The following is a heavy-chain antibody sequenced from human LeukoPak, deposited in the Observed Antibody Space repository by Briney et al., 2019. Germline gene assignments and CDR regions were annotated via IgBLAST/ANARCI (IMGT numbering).Heavy chain of an antibody. D-gene: IGHD2-21*02. CDR1: GFTFSSYV. CDR3: AKRADSDPRGNDY. Sequence: GGSLRLSCAASGFTFSSYVMSWVRQAPGKGLEWASSISGSGGSTYYADSVKGRFTISRDNSKNTLYLQMNSLRAEDTAAYYCAKRADSDPRGNDYWGQGTLVTVSS. V-gene: IGHV3-23*01. CDR2: ISGSGGST. J-gene: IGHJ4*02.